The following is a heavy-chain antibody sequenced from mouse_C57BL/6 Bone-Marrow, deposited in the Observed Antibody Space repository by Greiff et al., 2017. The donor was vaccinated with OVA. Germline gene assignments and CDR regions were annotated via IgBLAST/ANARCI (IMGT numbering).Heavy chain of an antibody. J-gene: IGHJ1*03. D-gene: IGHD1-1*01. CDR3: ARFGLDGSSFHWYFDV. CDR1: GFTFTDYY. CDR2: IRNKANGYTT. Sequence: EVKLVESGGGLVQPGGSLSLSCAASGFTFTDYYMSWVRQPPGKALEWLGFIRNKANGYTTEYSASVQGRFTISRANSQSILYLQMNALRAEDSATYYGARFGLDGSSFHWYFDVWGTGTTVTVSS. V-gene: IGHV7-3*01.